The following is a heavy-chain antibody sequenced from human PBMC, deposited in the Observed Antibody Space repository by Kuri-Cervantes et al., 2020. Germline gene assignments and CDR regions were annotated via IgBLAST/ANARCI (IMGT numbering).Heavy chain of an antibody. D-gene: IGHD3-10*01. J-gene: IGHJ6*03. CDR3: ARNMVRGVHYYMDV. CDR1: GGSFSGYY. CDR2: IYTSGST. V-gene: IGHV4-4*07. Sequence: SETLSLTCAVFGGSFSGYYWNWIRQPAGKGLEWIGRIYTSGSTNYNPSLKSRVTISLDKSKNQFSLKLSSVTAADTAVYYCARNMVRGVHYYMDVWGKGTTVTVSS.